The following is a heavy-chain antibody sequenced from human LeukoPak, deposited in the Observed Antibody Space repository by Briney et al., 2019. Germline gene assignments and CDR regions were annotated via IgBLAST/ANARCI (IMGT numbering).Heavy chain of an antibody. Sequence: GGSLRLSCADSGFTFSSYAMSWVRQAPGKGLEWVSLISTSGRTHYADSVQGRFTISRDNSKNTLSLHMNSLRAEDTAVYYRARDLDSSGYYHVVDSWGQGALVTVSS. D-gene: IGHD3-22*01. CDR1: GFTFSSYA. CDR2: ISTSGRT. V-gene: IGHV3-23*01. CDR3: ARDLDSSGYYHVVDS. J-gene: IGHJ4*02.